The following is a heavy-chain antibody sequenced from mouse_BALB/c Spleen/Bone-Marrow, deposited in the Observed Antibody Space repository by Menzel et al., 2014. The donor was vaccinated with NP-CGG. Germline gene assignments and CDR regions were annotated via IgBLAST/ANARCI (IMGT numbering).Heavy chain of an antibody. V-gene: IGHV4-1*02. D-gene: IGHD2-1*01. J-gene: IGHJ2*01. CDR1: GFDFSRYW. Sequence: DVKLVESGGGLVQPGGSLKLSCAASGFDFSRYWMSWVGQAPGKGLEWIGEINPDSSTINYTPSLKDKFIISRGNAKNTLYLQMSKVRSEDTALYYCARQGYYGKGDYWGQGTTLTVSS. CDR2: INPDSSTI. CDR3: ARQGYYGKGDY.